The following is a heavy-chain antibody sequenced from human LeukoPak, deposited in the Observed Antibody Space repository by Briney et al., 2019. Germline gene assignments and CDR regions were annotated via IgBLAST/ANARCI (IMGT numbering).Heavy chain of an antibody. CDR3: ASSYSGWSVY. CDR1: GFTFDDYA. CDR2: ISSSSSYI. J-gene: IGHJ4*02. Sequence: GGSLRLSCAASGFTFDDYAMHWVRQAPGKGLEWVSSISSSSSYIYYADSVKGRFTISRDNAKNSLYLQMNSLRAEDTAVCYCASSYSGWSVYWGQGTLVTVSS. D-gene: IGHD6-19*01. V-gene: IGHV3-21*01.